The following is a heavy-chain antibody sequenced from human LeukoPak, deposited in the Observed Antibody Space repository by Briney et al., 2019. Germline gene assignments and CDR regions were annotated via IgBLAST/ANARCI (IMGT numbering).Heavy chain of an antibody. J-gene: IGHJ6*02. D-gene: IGHD6-13*01. CDR1: GYIYPSYD. Sequence: SVTVSRKASGYIYPSYDINGVRQATGQGLDGVGWRNSNSGNTGYAQKFQGRVTMNRNTSIGTAYMELSSLRSEDTAVYYCASQIQQLAHPYGMDVWGQGTTVTVSS. V-gene: IGHV1-8*01. CDR2: RNSNSGNT. CDR3: ASQIQQLAHPYGMDV.